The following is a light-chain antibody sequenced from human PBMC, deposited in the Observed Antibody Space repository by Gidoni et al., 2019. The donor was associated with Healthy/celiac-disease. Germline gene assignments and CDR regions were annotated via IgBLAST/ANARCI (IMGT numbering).Light chain of an antibody. Sequence: SYALPQPPSVSVSPGQTASITCSGDKLGDKYACWYQQKPGQSPVLVIYQDSKGPSGIPERISGSNSGNTATLTISGTQAMDEADYYCQAWDSSLPVVFGGGTKLTVL. CDR3: QAWDSSLPVV. CDR2: QDS. V-gene: IGLV3-1*01. CDR1: KLGDKY. J-gene: IGLJ2*01.